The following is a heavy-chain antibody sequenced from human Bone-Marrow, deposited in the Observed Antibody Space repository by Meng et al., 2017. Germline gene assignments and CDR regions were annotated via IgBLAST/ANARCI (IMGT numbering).Heavy chain of an antibody. D-gene: IGHD3-22*01. V-gene: IGHV3-19*01. Sequence: GGSLRLSCAASGFTFSNSDMNWVRQAPGKGLEWVSGVSWNGSRTHYADSVKGRFTISRDNSKNTVFLQINSLRAEDTAVYYCARSPIDKYDLSAFPLDYWGQGTLVTVSS. CDR1: GFTFSNSD. CDR3: ARSPIDKYDLSAFPLDY. J-gene: IGHJ4*02. CDR2: VSWNGSRT.